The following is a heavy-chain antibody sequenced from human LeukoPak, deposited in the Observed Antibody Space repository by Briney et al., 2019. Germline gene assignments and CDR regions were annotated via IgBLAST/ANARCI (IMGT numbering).Heavy chain of an antibody. V-gene: IGHV3-21*01. CDR3: TRVPFSSGWYLGSY. Sequence: AGGSLRLSCAASGFTFSSYSMNWVRQAPGKGLEWVSSISSSSSYIYYADSVKGRFTISRDNAKNSLYLQMNSLRAEDTAVYYCTRVPFSSGWYLGSYWGQGTLVTVSS. CDR2: ISSSSSYI. D-gene: IGHD6-19*01. CDR1: GFTFSSYS. J-gene: IGHJ4*02.